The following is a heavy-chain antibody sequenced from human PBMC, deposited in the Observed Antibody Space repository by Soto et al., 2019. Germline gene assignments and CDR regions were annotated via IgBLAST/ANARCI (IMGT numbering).Heavy chain of an antibody. CDR3: ASTSTNYYYYGMDV. CDR2: IKQDGSEK. V-gene: IGHV3-7*03. CDR1: GFTFSSYW. Sequence: GGSLRLSCAASGFTFSSYWMSWVRQAPGKGLEWVANIKQDGSEKYYVDSVKGRFTISRDNAKNSLYLQMNSLRAEDTAVYYCASTSTNYYYYGMDVWGQGATVTV. D-gene: IGHD2-8*01. J-gene: IGHJ6*02.